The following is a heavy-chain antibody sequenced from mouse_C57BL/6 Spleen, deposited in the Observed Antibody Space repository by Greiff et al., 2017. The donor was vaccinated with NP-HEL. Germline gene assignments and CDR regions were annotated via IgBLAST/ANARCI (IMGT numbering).Heavy chain of an antibody. Sequence: EVQRVESGGGLVKPGGSLKLSCAASGFTFSSYTMSWVRQTPEKSLEWVATISGGGGNTYYPDSVKGRFTIARDNAKNTLYLKMSSLRSEDTALYYCARSLAYYAMDYWGQGTSVTVSS. D-gene: IGHD6-1*01. J-gene: IGHJ4*01. CDR2: ISGGGGNT. CDR1: GFTFSSYT. CDR3: ARSLAYYAMDY. V-gene: IGHV5-9*01.